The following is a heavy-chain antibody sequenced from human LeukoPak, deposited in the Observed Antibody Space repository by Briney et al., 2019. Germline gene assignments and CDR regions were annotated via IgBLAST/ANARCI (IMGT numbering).Heavy chain of an antibody. CDR1: GFTFSHYW. CDR2: INNDGSST. V-gene: IGHV3-74*01. J-gene: IGHJ4*02. CDR3: ARRAGDYSHPYDY. D-gene: IGHD3-22*01. Sequence: GGSLRLSCAASGFTFSHYWMHWVRQVPGKGLVWVSHINNDGSSTTYADSVKGRSTISRDNSKNTLYLQMNSLRAEDTAVYYCARRAGDYSHPYDYWGQGILVTVSS.